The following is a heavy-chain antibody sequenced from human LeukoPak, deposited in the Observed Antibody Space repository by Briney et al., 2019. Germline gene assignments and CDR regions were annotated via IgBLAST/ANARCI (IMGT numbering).Heavy chain of an antibody. Sequence: GGSLRLSCTASGFTFSGYSMNWIRQAPGKGLEWDSSFGTRSTSIYHAGSVKGRFTISRDNAKNSLYLQMNSLRVEDTAVYYCARDCSESSGHYYKIGLDYWGQGTLVTVSS. J-gene: IGHJ4*02. CDR2: FGTRSTSI. D-gene: IGHD3-22*01. CDR3: ARDCSESSGHYYKIGLDY. CDR1: GFTFSGYS. V-gene: IGHV3-21*01.